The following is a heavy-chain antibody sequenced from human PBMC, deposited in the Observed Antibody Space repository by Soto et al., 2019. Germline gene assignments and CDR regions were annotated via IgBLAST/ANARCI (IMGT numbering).Heavy chain of an antibody. Sequence: EVQLLESGGGLVQPGGSLRLSCAASGFTFSSYAMSWVRQAPGKGLEWVSAISGSGGSTYYADSVKGRFTISRDNSKNTLYLQMNSLRADDTAVYYCATSIAVAVPYYYYGMDVWGQGTTVTVSS. CDR1: GFTFSSYA. CDR3: ATSIAVAVPYYYYGMDV. CDR2: ISGSGGST. J-gene: IGHJ6*02. D-gene: IGHD6-19*01. V-gene: IGHV3-23*01.